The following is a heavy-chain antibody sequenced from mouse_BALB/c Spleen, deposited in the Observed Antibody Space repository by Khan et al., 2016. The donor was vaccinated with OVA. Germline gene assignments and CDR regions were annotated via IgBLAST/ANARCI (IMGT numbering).Heavy chain of an antibody. CDR3: ARSVTSTTVVATDFDY. V-gene: IGHV3-2*02. J-gene: IGHJ2*01. CDR1: GYSITSDYA. D-gene: IGHD1-1*01. Sequence: EVQLQESGPGLVKPSQSLSLTCTVTGYSITSDYAWNWIRQFPGNKLEWMGYISYSGRTSYNPSLKSRISITRDTSKNQFFLQLNSVTTEDTATYCCARSVTSTTVVATDFDYWGQGTTLTVSS. CDR2: ISYSGRT.